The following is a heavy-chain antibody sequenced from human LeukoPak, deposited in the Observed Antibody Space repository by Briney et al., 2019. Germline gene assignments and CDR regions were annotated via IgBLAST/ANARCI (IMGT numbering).Heavy chain of an antibody. CDR1: GGTFSSYA. Sequence: SVKVSCKASGGTFSSYAISWVRQAPGQGLEWMGGIIPIFGTANYAQKFQGRVAITADESTSTAYMELSSLRSEDTAVYYCARDIPYEVSFGGLTVMGSFVLDYWGQGTLVTVSS. CDR2: IIPIFGTA. D-gene: IGHD3-16*02. CDR3: ARDIPYEVSFGGLTVMGSFVLDY. V-gene: IGHV1-69*13. J-gene: IGHJ4*02.